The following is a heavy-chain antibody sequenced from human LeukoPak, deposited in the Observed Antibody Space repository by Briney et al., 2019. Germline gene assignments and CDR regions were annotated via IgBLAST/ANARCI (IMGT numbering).Heavy chain of an antibody. CDR3: ARDNVDTAMVPFDY. Sequence: GGSLRLSCAASGFIFSSYGMHRVRQAPDKGLEWVAFIRYDGSRKYYADSVKGRFTISRDNAKNSLYLQMNSLRAEDTAVYYCARDNVDTAMVPFDYWGQGTLVTVSS. V-gene: IGHV3-30*02. J-gene: IGHJ4*02. D-gene: IGHD5-18*01. CDR2: IRYDGSRK. CDR1: GFIFSSYG.